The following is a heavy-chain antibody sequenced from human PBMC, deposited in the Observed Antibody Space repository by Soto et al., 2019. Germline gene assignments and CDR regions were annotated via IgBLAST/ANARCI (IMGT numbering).Heavy chain of an antibody. J-gene: IGHJ4*02. CDR3: ARHRGYSYGFDY. D-gene: IGHD5-18*01. CDR2: IYYSGST. CDR1: GGSISSYY. Sequence: SETLSLTCTVSGGSISSYYWSWIRQPPGKGLEWIGYIYYSGSTNYNPSLKSRVTISVDTSKNQFSLKLSSVTAADTAVYYCARHRGYSYGFDYWGQGTLVTVSS. V-gene: IGHV4-59*08.